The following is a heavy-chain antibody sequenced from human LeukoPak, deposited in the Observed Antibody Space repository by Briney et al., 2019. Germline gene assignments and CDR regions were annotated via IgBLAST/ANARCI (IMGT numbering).Heavy chain of an antibody. Sequence: EASMKVSCKASGYMFISYGISWVRQAPGQGLEWMGWISTYDGNTNYAQKFQGRVTMTTDTSTSTAYMELRSLRSDDTAVYYCARVYYDSSGYYYVDYWGQGTLVTVSS. CDR2: ISTYDGNT. CDR3: ARVYYDSSGYYYVDY. V-gene: IGHV1-18*01. CDR1: GYMFISYG. D-gene: IGHD3-22*01. J-gene: IGHJ4*02.